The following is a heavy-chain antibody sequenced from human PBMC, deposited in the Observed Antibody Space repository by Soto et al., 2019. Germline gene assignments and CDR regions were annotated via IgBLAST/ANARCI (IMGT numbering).Heavy chain of an antibody. V-gene: IGHV4-31*03. CDR1: GASITSAGYY. Sequence: QVQLQESGPGLVEPSQTLSLTCTVSGASITSAGYYWSWIRQHSGKGLEWIGYIHHSGSTYYNPSLKSRITFSVVTAKNQFSLRLTSVTAADTAVYYCARNPIPGDYLGWLDPWGQGTLVTVSS. J-gene: IGHJ5*02. CDR2: IHHSGST. CDR3: ARNPIPGDYLGWLDP. D-gene: IGHD4-17*01.